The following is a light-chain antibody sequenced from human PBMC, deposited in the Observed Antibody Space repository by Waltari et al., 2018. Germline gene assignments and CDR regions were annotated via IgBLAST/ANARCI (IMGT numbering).Light chain of an antibody. CDR2: DPN. V-gene: IGLV8-61*01. CDR1: SGSVSTTYY. J-gene: IGLJ3*02. Sequence: QTVVTQEPSLSVSPGGTVTLTCGLSSGSVSTTYYPSWYQQTPGQAPRTLMYDPNNHAPGVPGRFSGSILGSKAALTITGAHADDESDYYCVLYMGRGNWVFGGGTRLTVL. CDR3: VLYMGRGNWV.